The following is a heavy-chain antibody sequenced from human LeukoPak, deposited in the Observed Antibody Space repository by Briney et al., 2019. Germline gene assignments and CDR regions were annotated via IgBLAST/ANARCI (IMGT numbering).Heavy chain of an antibody. CDR3: ARGGSDTAMAHDY. V-gene: IGHV3-23*01. J-gene: IGHJ4*02. Sequence: PGGSLRLSCEASDFDFSSHAMTWVRQAPGKGLEWLSAISISGTKTYYGDSVKGRFFISRDNSKNTLYLQLNSLRAEDTAVYFCARGGSDTAMAHDYWGQGTLVTVSS. CDR1: DFDFSSHA. D-gene: IGHD5-18*01. CDR2: ISISGTKT.